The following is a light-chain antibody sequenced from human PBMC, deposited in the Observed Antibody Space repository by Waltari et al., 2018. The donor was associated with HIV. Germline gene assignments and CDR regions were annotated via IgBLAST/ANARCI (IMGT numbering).Light chain of an antibody. CDR1: QSVSGN. CDR2: AAS. J-gene: IGKJ2*01. V-gene: IGKV3-15*01. Sequence: ETVLTQSPVTLSVSPGERVTLSCRASQSVSGNLVWYQQNPGQDPRLLIYAASSRATDIPARVSGSGSGTDYTLTISNLQSEDSAVYYCQQNIHWPPYTFGQGTKLEIK. CDR3: QQNIHWPPYT.